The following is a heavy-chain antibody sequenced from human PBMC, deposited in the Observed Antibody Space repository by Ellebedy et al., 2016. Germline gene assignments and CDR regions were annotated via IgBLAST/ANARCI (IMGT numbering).Heavy chain of an antibody. CDR2: IDPSDSYT. CDR1: GYSFTSYW. D-gene: IGHD5-18*01. Sequence: GESLKISXKGSGYSFTSYWISWVRQMPGKGLEWMGRIDPSDSYTNYSPSFQGHVTISADKSISTAYLQWSSLKASDTAMYYCARRTTAMVTVNFDYWGQGTLVTVSS. CDR3: ARRTTAMVTVNFDY. V-gene: IGHV5-10-1*01. J-gene: IGHJ4*02.